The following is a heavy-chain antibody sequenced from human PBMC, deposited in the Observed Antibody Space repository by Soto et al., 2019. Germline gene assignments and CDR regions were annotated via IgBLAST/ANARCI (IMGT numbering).Heavy chain of an antibody. CDR3: AREAILGWFEP. CDR1: GGSVSSAAYY. Sequence: TSETLSLTCTVSGGSVSSAAYYWSWIRQPPGKGLEWIGYIYYSGNTNYNPSLKSRVTISVDTSKNQFSLRLTSVTAADTAVYYCAREAILGWFEPWGQGTPVTVSS. J-gene: IGHJ5*02. CDR2: IYYSGNT. D-gene: IGHD3-16*01. V-gene: IGHV4-61*08.